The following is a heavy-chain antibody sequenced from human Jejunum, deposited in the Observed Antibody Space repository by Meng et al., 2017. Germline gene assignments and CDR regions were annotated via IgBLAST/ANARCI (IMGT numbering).Heavy chain of an antibody. Sequence: ASVKVSCKASGYTFTTYSMNWVRQAPGQGLEWMGYISASTGNPTYAQGFAGRFVFSWDTSVTTAYLQISSLRAADSAVYYCARDIRSGSYDYWGQGTLVTVSS. CDR1: GYTFTTYS. V-gene: IGHV7-4-1*02. CDR2: ISASTGNP. CDR3: ARDIRSGSYDY. J-gene: IGHJ4*02. D-gene: IGHD1-26*01.